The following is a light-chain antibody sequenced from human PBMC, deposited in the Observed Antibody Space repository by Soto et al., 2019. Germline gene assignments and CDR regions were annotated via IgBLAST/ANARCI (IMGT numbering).Light chain of an antibody. CDR3: QQYGGVPYT. Sequence: EIVLTQSPGTLSLSPGERATLSCRASQSVSDSSLAWYHQKPGQAPRLLIYGASRRATGIPDTFSGSGSGTDFTLTISRLEPEDFAIYYCQQYGGVPYTFGQGTKLEIK. V-gene: IGKV3-20*01. J-gene: IGKJ2*01. CDR1: QSVSDSS. CDR2: GAS.